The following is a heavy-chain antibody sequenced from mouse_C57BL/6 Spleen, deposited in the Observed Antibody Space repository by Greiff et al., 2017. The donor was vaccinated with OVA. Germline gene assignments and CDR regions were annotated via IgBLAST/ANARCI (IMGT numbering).Heavy chain of an antibody. D-gene: IGHD1-1*01. V-gene: IGHV5-9-1*02. CDR2: ISSGGDYI. J-gene: IGHJ2*01. CDR3: TRGVTTVVPFDY. CDR1: GFTFSSYA. Sequence: EVKVEESGEGLVKPGGSLKLSCAASGFTFSSYAMSWVRQTPEKRLEWVAYISSGGDYIYYADTVKGRFTISRDNARNTLYLQMSSLKSEDTAMYYCTRGVTTVVPFDYWGQGTTLTVSS.